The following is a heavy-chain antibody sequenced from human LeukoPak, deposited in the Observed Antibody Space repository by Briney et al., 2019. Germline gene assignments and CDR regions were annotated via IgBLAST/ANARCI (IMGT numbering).Heavy chain of an antibody. D-gene: IGHD2-2*01. CDR3: ARSRQHVSTFDY. CDR2: IYYSGST. V-gene: IGHV4-31*03. CDR1: GGSISSGGYY. J-gene: IGHJ4*02. Sequence: SETLSLTCTVSGGSISSGGYYWSWIRQHPGKGLEWIGYIYYSGSTYYNPSLKSRVTISVDTSKNQFSLNLSSVTAADTAVYYCARSRQHVSTFDYWGQGTLVTVSS.